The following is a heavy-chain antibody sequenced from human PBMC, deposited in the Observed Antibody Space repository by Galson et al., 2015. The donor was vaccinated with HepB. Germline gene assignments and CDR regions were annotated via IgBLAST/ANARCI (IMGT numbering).Heavy chain of an antibody. CDR1: GFTFSSYA. CDR2: ISSNGGST. D-gene: IGHD3-10*02. V-gene: IGHV3-64D*06. J-gene: IGHJ6*02. Sequence: SLRLSCAASGFTFSSYAMHWVRQAPGKGLEYVSAISSNGGSTYYADSVKGRFTISRDNSKNTLYLQMSSLRAEDTAVYYCVKDMSHYYYGMDVWGQGTTVTVSS. CDR3: VKDMSHYYYGMDV.